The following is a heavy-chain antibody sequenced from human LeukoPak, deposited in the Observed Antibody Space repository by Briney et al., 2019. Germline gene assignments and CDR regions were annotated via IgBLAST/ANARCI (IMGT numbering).Heavy chain of an antibody. D-gene: IGHD2-2*02. Sequence: QTGGSLRLSCAASGFTFDDYAMHWVRQAPGKGLEWVSGISWNSGSIGYADSVKGRFTISRDNAKNSLYLQMNSLRAEDTALYYCAKGYCSSTSCYTDYWGQGTLVTVSS. J-gene: IGHJ4*02. CDR3: AKGYCSSTSCYTDY. CDR1: GFTFDDYA. CDR2: ISWNSGSI. V-gene: IGHV3-9*01.